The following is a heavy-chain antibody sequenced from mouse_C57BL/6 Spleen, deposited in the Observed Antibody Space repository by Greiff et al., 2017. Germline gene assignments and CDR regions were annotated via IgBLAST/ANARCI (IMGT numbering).Heavy chain of an antibody. Sequence: VQRVESGPGLVAPSQSLSITCTVSGFSLTSYAISWVRQPPGKGLEWLGVIWTGGGTNYNSALKSRLSISKDNSKSQVFLKMNSLQTDDTARYYCARNDGYYPSYWYFDGWGTGTTVTVSS. CDR1: GFSLTSYA. V-gene: IGHV2-9-1*01. CDR2: IWTGGGT. J-gene: IGHJ1*03. CDR3: ARNDGYYPSYWYFDG. D-gene: IGHD2-3*01.